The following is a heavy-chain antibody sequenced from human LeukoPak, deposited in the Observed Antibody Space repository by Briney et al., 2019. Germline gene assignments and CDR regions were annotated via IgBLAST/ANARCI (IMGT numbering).Heavy chain of an antibody. V-gene: IGHV3-33*01. CDR3: ARGRSVAGFFDY. CDR2: IWYDGSNK. CDR1: GFTFSSYG. Sequence: RRSLRLSCAASGFTFSSYGMHWVRQAPGKGLEWVAVIWYDGSNKYYADSVKGRFTISRDNSKNTLYLQMNSLRAEDTAVYYCARGRSVAGFFDYWGQGTLVTVSS. D-gene: IGHD6-19*01. J-gene: IGHJ4*02.